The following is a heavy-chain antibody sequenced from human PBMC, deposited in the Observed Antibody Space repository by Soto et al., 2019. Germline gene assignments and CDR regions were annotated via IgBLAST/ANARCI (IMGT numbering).Heavy chain of an antibody. Sequence: GESLKISCKGSGYSFTSYWIAWVRQMPGKGLEWMGIIYPRDSDTRYSPSFQGQITITADKSITTAYLQWSSLKASDTAMYYCASPVRTYSYGSLPHDAFDLWGQGTMVTVSS. CDR3: ASPVRTYSYGSLPHDAFDL. CDR1: GYSFTSYW. J-gene: IGHJ3*01. D-gene: IGHD5-18*01. CDR2: IYPRDSDT. V-gene: IGHV5-51*01.